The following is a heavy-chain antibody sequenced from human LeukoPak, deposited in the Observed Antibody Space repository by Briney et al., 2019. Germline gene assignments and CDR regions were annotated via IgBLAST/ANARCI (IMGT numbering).Heavy chain of an antibody. CDR2: ISGSGDNI. Sequence: GSLRLSCAASGFTFSNSVMSWVRQAPGKGLEWVSLISGSGDNIYYVDFVKGRFTISRDNSKNTLYLQMNSLRAEDTAVYFCAKGTSPFDPWGQGTLVTVSS. V-gene: IGHV3-23*01. J-gene: IGHJ5*02. CDR1: GFTFSNSV. CDR3: AKGTSPFDP.